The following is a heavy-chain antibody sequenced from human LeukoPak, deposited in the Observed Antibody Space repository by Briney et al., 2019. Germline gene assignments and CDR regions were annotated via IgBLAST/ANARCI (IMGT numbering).Heavy chain of an antibody. Sequence: GGSLRLSRAASGFTFSNYGMHWVRQAPGKGLEWVAFIRYDGSNKYYADSVKGRFTISRDNSKNTLYLQMNNLRAEDTAVFYCAKDRRGIVVLTPYYFDYWGQGTLVTVSS. J-gene: IGHJ4*02. V-gene: IGHV3-30*02. CDR3: AKDRRGIVVLTPYYFDY. CDR1: GFTFSNYG. D-gene: IGHD2/OR15-2a*01. CDR2: IRYDGSNK.